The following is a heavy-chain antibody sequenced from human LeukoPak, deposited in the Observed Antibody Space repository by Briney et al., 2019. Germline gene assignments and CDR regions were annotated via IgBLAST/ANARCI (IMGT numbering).Heavy chain of an antibody. V-gene: IGHV3-53*01. CDR3: AKVGGTDGITGMNPFYYMDV. D-gene: IGHD1-20*01. CDR2: IFSARST. CDR1: GVTVSSNY. J-gene: IGHJ6*03. Sequence: PGGSLRLSCAASGVTVSSNYMSWVRQAPGKWLEWGSVIFSARSTYYADSVKGRFTISRDNSKNTLYLQMISLRAEDTAVYYCAKVGGTDGITGMNPFYYMDVWGKGTTVTVSS.